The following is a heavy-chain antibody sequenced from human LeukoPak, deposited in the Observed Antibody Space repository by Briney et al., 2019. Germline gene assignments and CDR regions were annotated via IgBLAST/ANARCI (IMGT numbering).Heavy chain of an antibody. J-gene: IGHJ6*03. CDR3: ARGVAGDDLYYYYYMDV. Sequence: SETLSLTCSVSGGSISNRNYYWGWIRQPPGKGLEWIGSIYYSGSTYYNPSLKSRLTISVDTSKDQFSLRLSSVTAADTALYYCARGVAGDDLYYYYYMDVWGKGTTVTVSS. CDR1: GGSISNRNYY. V-gene: IGHV4-39*07. D-gene: IGHD7-27*01. CDR2: IYYSGST.